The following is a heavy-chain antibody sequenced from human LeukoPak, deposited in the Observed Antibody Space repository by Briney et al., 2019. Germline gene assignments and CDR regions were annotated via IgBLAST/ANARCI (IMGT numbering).Heavy chain of an antibody. CDR1: GFIFSTYE. V-gene: IGHV3-48*03. CDR2: ISSSGGTI. CDR3: ARDLWGSSRPPFDY. D-gene: IGHD3-16*02. Sequence: GGSLRLSCAASGFIFSTYEMNWVRQAPGKGLEWVSCISSSGGTIYYADSVKGRFTISRANAKNSLYLQMNRVRVEDTAVYYCARDLWGSSRPPFDYWGQGALVTVS. J-gene: IGHJ4*02.